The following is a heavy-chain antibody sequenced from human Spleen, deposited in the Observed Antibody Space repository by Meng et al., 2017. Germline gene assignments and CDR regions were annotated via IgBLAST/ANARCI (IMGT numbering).Heavy chain of an antibody. CDR2: ISYDGSNK. CDR3: ARFSSGWASFDY. J-gene: IGHJ4*02. CDR1: GFTFSSYA. D-gene: IGHD6-19*01. Sequence: GESLKISCAASGFTFSSYAMHWVRQAPGKGLEWVAVISYDGSNKYYADSVKGRFTISRDNAKNSLYLQMNSLRAEDTAVYYCARFSSGWASFDYWGQGTLVTVSS. V-gene: IGHV3-30*04.